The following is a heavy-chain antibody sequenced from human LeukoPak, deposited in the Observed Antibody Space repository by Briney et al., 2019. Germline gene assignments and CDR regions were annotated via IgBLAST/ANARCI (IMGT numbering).Heavy chain of an antibody. Sequence: GESLQISCKGSGYSFSSYWIAWVRPMPGKGLEWMGIIYPGESDTRYSPSFQGQVTISADKSIITAYLQWSSLKASDTAMYYCARHRGYSYGLSGWFDPWGQGTLVTVSS. CDR1: GYSFSSYW. CDR3: ARHRGYSYGLSGWFDP. J-gene: IGHJ5*02. D-gene: IGHD5-18*01. CDR2: IYPGESDT. V-gene: IGHV5-51*01.